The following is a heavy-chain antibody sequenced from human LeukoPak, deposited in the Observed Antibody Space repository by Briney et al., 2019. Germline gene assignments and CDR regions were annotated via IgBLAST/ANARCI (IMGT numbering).Heavy chain of an antibody. Sequence: GGSLRLSCSASGLSLSDYGMSWVRQAPGKGLEWVSYITMNSVRIYADSVKVQFTISRDNDKNSVYLQMNTLRDEDTAVYYCTRGRYQFLGPNDCWGQGSQVTVSS. CDR2: ITMNSVR. D-gene: IGHD2-2*01. V-gene: IGHV3-11*06. CDR1: GLSLSDYG. CDR3: TRGRYQFLGPNDC. J-gene: IGHJ4*02.